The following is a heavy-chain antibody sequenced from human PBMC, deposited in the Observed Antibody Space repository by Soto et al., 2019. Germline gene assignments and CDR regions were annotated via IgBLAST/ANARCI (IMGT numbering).Heavy chain of an antibody. CDR2: MYISGTT. J-gene: IGHJ3*01. CDR1: GVSISCYY. V-gene: IGHV4-4*07. Sequence: SETLSLTCTVSGVSISCYYWTWIRQTAGKGLEWIGRMYISGTTNYNPSLKSRVTMSVDTSKNHFSLKLRSVTAADTAVYYCASDQINQNVFDFWGQGTMVTVSS. CDR3: ASDQINQNVFDF.